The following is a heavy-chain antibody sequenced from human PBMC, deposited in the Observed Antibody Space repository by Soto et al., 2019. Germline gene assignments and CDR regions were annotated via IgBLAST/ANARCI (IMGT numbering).Heavy chain of an antibody. CDR2: IRSKANSYAT. CDR1: GFTFSGSA. V-gene: IGHV3-73*01. J-gene: IGHJ4*02. Sequence: PGGSLRLSCAASGFTFSGSAMHWARQASGKGLEWVGRIRSKANSYATAYAASVKGRFTISRDDSKNTAYLQMNSLKTEDTAVYYCTRQLGDYGGTRRDYWGQGTLVTVSS. CDR3: TRQLGDYGGTRRDY. D-gene: IGHD4-17*01.